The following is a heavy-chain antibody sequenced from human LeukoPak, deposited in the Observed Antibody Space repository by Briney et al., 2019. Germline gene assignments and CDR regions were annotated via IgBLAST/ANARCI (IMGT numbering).Heavy chain of an antibody. D-gene: IGHD3-3*01. J-gene: IGHJ3*02. CDR1: GGSISSYY. CDR2: IYTSGST. V-gene: IGHV4-4*08. CDR3: ARDGATFNYYDFWSGYYTGMTLDI. Sequence: SETLSLTCTVSGGSISSYYWSWIRQPPGKGLEWIGRIYTSGSTNYNPSLKSRVTISVDTSKNQFSLKLSSVTAADTAVYYCARDGATFNYYDFWSGYYTGMTLDIWGQGTMVTVSS.